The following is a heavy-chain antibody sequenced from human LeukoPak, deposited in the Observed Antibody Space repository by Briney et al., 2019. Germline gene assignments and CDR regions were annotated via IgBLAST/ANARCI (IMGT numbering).Heavy chain of an antibody. CDR1: GFTFSSYW. CDR2: IKQDGSEK. J-gene: IGHJ4*02. V-gene: IGHV3-7*01. Sequence: GGSLRLSCAASGFTFSSYWMSWVRQAPGKGLEWVANIKQDGSEKYYVDSVKGRFTISRGNAKNSLYLQMNSLRAEDTAVYYCARETPTEAYYYDSSGIPDYWGQGTLVTVSS. CDR3: ARETPTEAYYYDSSGIPDY. D-gene: IGHD3-22*01.